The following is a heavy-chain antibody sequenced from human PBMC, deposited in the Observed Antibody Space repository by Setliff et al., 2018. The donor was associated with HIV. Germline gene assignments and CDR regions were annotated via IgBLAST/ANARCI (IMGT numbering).Heavy chain of an antibody. CDR2: IIPVFDTP. V-gene: IGHV1-69*13. CDR3: ARRAAGGSSPNDCMDV. J-gene: IGHJ6*03. Sequence: GASVKVSCKASGYTFTNYDINWVRQAPGQGLEWMGGIIPVFDTPNYAQKFQGRATITADESTSTSSMELSSLRSEDTAVYYCARRAAGGSSPNDCMDVWGKGTTVTVSS. CDR1: GYTFTNYD. D-gene: IGHD6-6*01.